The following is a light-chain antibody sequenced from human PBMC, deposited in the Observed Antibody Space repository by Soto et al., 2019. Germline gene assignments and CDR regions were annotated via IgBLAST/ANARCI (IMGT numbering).Light chain of an antibody. V-gene: IGKV3-15*01. J-gene: IGKJ1*01. CDR1: QSVSHT. CDR3: PQYNNWWT. CDR2: GAS. Sequence: EIVMTQSPATLSVSPGERATLSCRASQSVSHTVAWYQKTPGQAPRLLIYGASTRANGIPARFSGSGSGTEYTVTISSLQSEDFAFYYCPQYNNWWTCGQGTRVDIK.